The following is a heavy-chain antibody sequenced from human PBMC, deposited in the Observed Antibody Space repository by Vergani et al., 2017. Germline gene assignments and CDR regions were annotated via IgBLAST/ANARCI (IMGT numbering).Heavy chain of an antibody. J-gene: IGHJ6*03. CDR3: ARAGYCSSTSCYRHYMDV. V-gene: IGHV4-30-4*01. CDR2: IYYSGST. D-gene: IGHD2-2*02. Sequence: QVQLQESGPGLVKPSQTLSLTCTVSGGSISSGDYYWSWIRQPPGKGLEWIGYIYYSGSTYYNPSLKSRVTISVDMSKNQFSLKLSSVTAADTAVYYCARAGYCSSTSCYRHYMDVWGKGTTVTVSS. CDR1: GGSISSGDYY.